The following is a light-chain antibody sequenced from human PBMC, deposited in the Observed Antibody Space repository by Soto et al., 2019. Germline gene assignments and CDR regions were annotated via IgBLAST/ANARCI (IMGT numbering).Light chain of an antibody. V-gene: IGKV1-39*01. J-gene: IGKJ4*01. CDR3: QQTHSTPLT. Sequence: DIQMTQSPSSLSAFVGDRVTITCRASQSISNSLNWYQQKPGKAPRLLISTISSLQSGVPSRFTGSGSATDFTLTISSLQPEDFATYYCQQTHSTPLTFGGGTKVEV. CDR2: TIS. CDR1: QSISNS.